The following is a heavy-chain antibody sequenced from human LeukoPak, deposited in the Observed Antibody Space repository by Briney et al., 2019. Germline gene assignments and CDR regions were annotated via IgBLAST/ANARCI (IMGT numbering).Heavy chain of an antibody. CDR1: GFTFSSYG. D-gene: IGHD3-22*01. CDR3: ARDEGYDSSGYYYIGPDY. V-gene: IGHV3-33*01. CDR2: IWYDGTNK. J-gene: IGHJ4*02. Sequence: GRSLRLSCEASGFTFSSYGMHWVRQAPGKGLEWVAVIWYDGTNKYYADSVKGRFTISRDSSKNTLYLQMNSLRAEDTAVYYCARDEGYDSSGYYYIGPDYWGQGTLVTVSS.